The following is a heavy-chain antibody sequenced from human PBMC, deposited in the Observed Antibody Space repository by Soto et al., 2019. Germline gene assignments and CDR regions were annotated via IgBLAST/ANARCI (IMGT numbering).Heavy chain of an antibody. D-gene: IGHD1-26*01. CDR1: GFTFSNYA. Sequence: GGSLRLSCAASGFTFSNYAMNWVRQAPGKGLEWVSVISVRDGSTYYADSVKGRFTISRDNSKNTLYLQINSLRAEDTAVYYCARGPWGSHFDYWGQGTLVTVSS. CDR3: ARGPWGSHFDY. J-gene: IGHJ4*02. CDR2: ISVRDGST. V-gene: IGHV3-23*01.